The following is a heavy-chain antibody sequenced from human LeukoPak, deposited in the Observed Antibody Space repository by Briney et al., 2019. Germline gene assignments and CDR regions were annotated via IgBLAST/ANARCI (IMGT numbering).Heavy chain of an antibody. D-gene: IGHD1-26*01. CDR2: ITSSSTYI. J-gene: IGHJ5*02. CDR3: ARERSGPAVRAHNWFDP. Sequence: GGSLRLSCAASGFTFSSYSMIWVRQAPGKGLEWVSSITSSSTYIYYADSLKGRFTISRDNAKNSLYLQMNSLRVEDTAVYYCARERSGPAVRAHNWFDPWGQGTLVIVSS. CDR1: GFTFSSYS. V-gene: IGHV3-21*01.